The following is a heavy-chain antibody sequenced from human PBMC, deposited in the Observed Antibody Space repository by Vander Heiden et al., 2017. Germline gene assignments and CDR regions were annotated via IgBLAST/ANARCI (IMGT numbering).Heavy chain of an antibody. J-gene: IGHJ4*02. CDR3: ARADYGDYVGGY. CDR2: ISSSSSYI. CDR1: GFTFSSYS. V-gene: IGHV3-21*01. D-gene: IGHD4-17*01. Sequence: EVQLVESGGGLVKPGGSLRLSCAASGFTFSSYSMSWVRQAPGKGLEWVSSISSSSSYIYYADSVKGRFTISRDNAKNSLYLQMNSLRAEDTAVYYCARADYGDYVGGYWGQGTLVTVSS.